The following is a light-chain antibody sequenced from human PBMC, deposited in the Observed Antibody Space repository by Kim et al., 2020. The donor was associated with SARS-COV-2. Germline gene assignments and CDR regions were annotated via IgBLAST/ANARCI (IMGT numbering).Light chain of an antibody. Sequence: RQTATPTCTGNKNKVGNGGAVWRQQHQGHPPKVLFFRNNNRPSGISERLSTSRSGNTASLTITGLQAEDEADYYCSAWDSSLEAWLFGGGTQLTVL. V-gene: IGLV10-54*01. J-gene: IGLJ3*02. CDR3: SAWDSSLEAWL. CDR1: KNKVGNGG. CDR2: RNN.